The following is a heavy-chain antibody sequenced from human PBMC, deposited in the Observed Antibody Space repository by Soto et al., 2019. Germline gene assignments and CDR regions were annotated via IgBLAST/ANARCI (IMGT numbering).Heavy chain of an antibody. CDR2: ISWNSGSI. V-gene: IGHV3-9*01. J-gene: IGHJ3*02. D-gene: IGHD1-7*01. CDR3: AKDIEELPAPGAFDI. Sequence: HPGGSLRLSCAASGFTFDDYAMHWVRQAPGKGLEWVSGISWNSGSIGYADSVKGRFTISRDNAKNSLYLQMNSLRAEDTALYYCAKDIEELPAPGAFDIWGQGTMVTVSS. CDR1: GFTFDDYA.